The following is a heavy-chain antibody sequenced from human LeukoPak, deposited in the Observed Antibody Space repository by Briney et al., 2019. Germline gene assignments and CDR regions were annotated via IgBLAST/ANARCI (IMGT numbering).Heavy chain of an antibody. Sequence: PSETLSLTCTVSGGSVSSGGYYWSWIRQPPGKGLEWIVYIDYSRSTYDSPSLKSRVTISIDTSKNQFSLKLSSVTAADTAVYYCARDREWELQSLRYFDYWGQGTLVTVSS. V-gene: IGHV4-61*08. CDR2: IDYSRST. J-gene: IGHJ4*02. CDR1: GGSVSSGGYY. D-gene: IGHD1-26*01. CDR3: ARDREWELQSLRYFDY.